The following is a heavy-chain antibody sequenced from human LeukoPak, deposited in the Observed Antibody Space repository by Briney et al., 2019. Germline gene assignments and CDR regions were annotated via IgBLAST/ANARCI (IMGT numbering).Heavy chain of an antibody. Sequence: RKSLRPSCQPATLAFSNHAITCDRQAPGEGLQWVSTISDTGKTTFYRAWVGGRCTISRDISNNALYLQMDGLRADDTAVYYCARGGAYDYGVLDAWGQGTLVTVSS. J-gene: IGHJ5*02. CDR1: TLAFSNHA. D-gene: IGHD4/OR15-4a*01. CDR2: ISDTGKTT. V-gene: IGHV3-23*01. CDR3: ARGGAYDYGVLDA.